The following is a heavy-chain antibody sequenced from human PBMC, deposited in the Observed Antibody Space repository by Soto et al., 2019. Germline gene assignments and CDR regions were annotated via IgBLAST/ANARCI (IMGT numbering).Heavy chain of an antibody. CDR3: AMLNSGSYSYHGMDV. D-gene: IGHD1-26*01. CDR2: ISGSGGNT. CDR1: GFTFSSYA. Sequence: GGSLRLSCAASGFTFSSYAMNWVRQAPGKGLEWVSAISGSGGNTFYADSVKGRFTISRDNSKNTLFLQMHSLRAEDTAIYYCAMLNSGSYSYHGMDVWGQGTTVTVSS. V-gene: IGHV3-23*01. J-gene: IGHJ6*02.